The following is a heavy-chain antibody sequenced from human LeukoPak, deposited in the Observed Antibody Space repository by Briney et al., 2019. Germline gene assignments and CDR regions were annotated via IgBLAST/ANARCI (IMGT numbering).Heavy chain of an antibody. CDR1: GDSVSSNNAA. D-gene: IGHD3-22*01. J-gene: IGHJ4*02. CDR2: TYYRSKWYN. CDR3: ASSDSSGYYYFDF. V-gene: IGHV6-1*01. Sequence: SQTLSLTCAISGDSVSSNNAAWNWIRQPPSRGLEWLGRTYYRSKWYNDYAVSVKSSIPINPDTSKNQFSLQLNSVTREDRAVYFCASSDSSGYYYFDFWGQGTLVTVSS.